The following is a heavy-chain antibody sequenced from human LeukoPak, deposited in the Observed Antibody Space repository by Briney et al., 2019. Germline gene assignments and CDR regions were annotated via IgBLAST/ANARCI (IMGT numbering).Heavy chain of an antibody. CDR1: GGSISSGDYY. V-gene: IGHV4-30-4*01. D-gene: IGHD6-13*01. J-gene: IGHJ4*02. CDR2: IYYSGST. CDR3: ARTHQGEAAAGTRGFDY. Sequence: SETLSLTCTVSGGSISSGDYYWSWIRQPPGKGLEWIGYIYYSGSTYYNPSLKSRVTISVDTSKNQFSLKLSSVTAADTAVYYCARTHQGEAAAGTRGFDYWGQGTLVTVSS.